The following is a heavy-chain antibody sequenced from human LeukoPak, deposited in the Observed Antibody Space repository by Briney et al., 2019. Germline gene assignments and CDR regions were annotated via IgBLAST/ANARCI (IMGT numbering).Heavy chain of an antibody. D-gene: IGHD1-26*01. Sequence: PGGSLRLSCTASGFTFGDYAMSWFRQAPGKGLEWVGFIRSKAYGGTTEYAASVKGRFTISRDDSKSIAYLQMNGLKTEDTAVYYCTRPQGLYSGSYTAGYWGQGTLVTVSS. CDR2: IRSKAYGGTT. CDR3: TRPQGLYSGSYTAGY. V-gene: IGHV3-49*03. J-gene: IGHJ4*02. CDR1: GFTFGDYA.